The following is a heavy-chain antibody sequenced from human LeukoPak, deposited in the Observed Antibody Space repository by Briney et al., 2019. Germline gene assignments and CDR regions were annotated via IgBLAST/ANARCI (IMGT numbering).Heavy chain of an antibody. CDR2: LYSGGAT. V-gene: IGHV3-66*01. D-gene: IGHD4/OR15-4a*01. Sequence: GGSLRLSCAASGFTVKDNFMSWVRQAPGKGLEWVSVLYSGGATYYADSVKGRFTISRDNLKNIVFLQMNDLRTEDTAFYYCTRDSANYHFAYWGQGALVTVSS. CDR1: GFTVKDNF. J-gene: IGHJ4*02. CDR3: TRDSANYHFAY.